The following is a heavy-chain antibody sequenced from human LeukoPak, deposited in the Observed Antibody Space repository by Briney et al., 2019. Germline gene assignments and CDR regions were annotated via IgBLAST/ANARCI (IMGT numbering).Heavy chain of an antibody. Sequence: SETLSLTCTVSGGSISSYYWSWIRQPPGKGLEWIGYIYYSGSTNYHPSLKSRVTISVDTSKNQFSLRLSSVTAADTAVYYCARQTYYYGSGSYSNYYGMDVWGQGTTVTVSS. CDR3: ARQTYYYGSGSYSNYYGMDV. D-gene: IGHD3-10*01. V-gene: IGHV4-59*08. CDR2: IYYSGST. J-gene: IGHJ6*02. CDR1: GGSISSYY.